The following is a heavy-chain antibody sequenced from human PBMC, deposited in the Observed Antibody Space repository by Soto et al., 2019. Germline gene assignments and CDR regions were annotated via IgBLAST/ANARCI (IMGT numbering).Heavy chain of an antibody. D-gene: IGHD3-10*01. Sequence: PGGSLRLSCAASGFTFSSYWMSWVRQAPGKGLEWVSVIYSGGSTYYADSVKGRFTISRHDSTNTLFLQMNSLTPEDTAVYYCARDGPYYYASRMDVWGQGTTVTVSS. CDR3: ARDGPYYYASRMDV. CDR1: GFTFSSYW. CDR2: IYSGGST. V-gene: IGHV3-53*04. J-gene: IGHJ6*02.